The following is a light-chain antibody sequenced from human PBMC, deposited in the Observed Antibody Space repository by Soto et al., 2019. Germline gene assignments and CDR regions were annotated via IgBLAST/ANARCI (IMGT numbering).Light chain of an antibody. V-gene: IGLV2-23*02. Sequence: SVLTQPASGSGSPGQSITISCTGTSSDVGSYNLVSWYQQHPGKAPKLMIYEVSKRPSGISNRFSGSKSDNTASLTISGLQAEDEADYYCCSYAGSSTLYVFGTGTKVTVL. CDR1: SSDVGSYNL. CDR2: EVS. J-gene: IGLJ1*01. CDR3: CSYAGSSTLYV.